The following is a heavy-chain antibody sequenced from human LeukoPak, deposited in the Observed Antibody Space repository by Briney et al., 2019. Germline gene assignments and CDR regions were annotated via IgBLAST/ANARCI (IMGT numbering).Heavy chain of an antibody. J-gene: IGHJ4*02. D-gene: IGHD6-19*01. V-gene: IGHV4-59*01. Sequence: XVSGVSISSYYWSWIRQPPGRGLEWIGNIYYSGSTNYNPSLKSRVTISVDTSKNQFSLKLSSVTAADTAVYYCARGGWYLYYWGQGTLVTVSS. CDR3: ARGGWYLYY. CDR1: GVSISSYY. CDR2: IYYSGST.